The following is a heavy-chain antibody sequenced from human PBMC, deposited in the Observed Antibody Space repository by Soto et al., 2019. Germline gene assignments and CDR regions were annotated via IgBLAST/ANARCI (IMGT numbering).Heavy chain of an antibody. V-gene: IGHV4-30-2*01. CDR2: IYHCGST. J-gene: IGHJ4*02. D-gene: IGHD1-26*01. CDR3: AGGQGMARNY. Sequence: QLQLQESGSGLVKPSQTLSLTCAVSGGSISSGGYSWRWIRQPPGQGLEWIGYIYHCGSTYYNPSLKSRVTISVDRSKNQFSLKLSSVTAADTAVDYCAGGQGMARNYWGQGTLVTVSS. CDR1: GGSISSGGYS.